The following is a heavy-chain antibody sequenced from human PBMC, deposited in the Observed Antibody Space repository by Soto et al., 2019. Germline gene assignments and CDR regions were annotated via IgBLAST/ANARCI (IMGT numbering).Heavy chain of an antibody. D-gene: IGHD3-22*01. CDR3: ARDGQGAYDTTPLNWFDP. CDR1: GGTISSYA. J-gene: IGHJ5*02. Sequence: SVKVSCKASGGTISSYAISWVRQAPGQGLEWMGGIIPIFGTANYAQKFQGRVTITADKSTSTAYMELSSLRSEDTAVYYCARDGQGAYDTTPLNWFDPWGQGTLVTVSS. V-gene: IGHV1-69*06. CDR2: IIPIFGTA.